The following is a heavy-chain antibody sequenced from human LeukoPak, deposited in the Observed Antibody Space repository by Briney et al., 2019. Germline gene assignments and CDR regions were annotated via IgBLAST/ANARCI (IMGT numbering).Heavy chain of an antibody. CDR3: ARGGWYQDY. CDR2: IYKSGST. CDR1: GYSISIDYY. Sequence: SETLSLTCTVAGYSISIDYYWAWIRQPPGKGLEWIGSIYKSGSTYNNPSLISRVTMSVDTSKNQFSLKLSSVTAADTAVYYCARGGWYQDYWGQGTLVTVSS. V-gene: IGHV4-38-2*02. D-gene: IGHD2-15*01. J-gene: IGHJ4*02.